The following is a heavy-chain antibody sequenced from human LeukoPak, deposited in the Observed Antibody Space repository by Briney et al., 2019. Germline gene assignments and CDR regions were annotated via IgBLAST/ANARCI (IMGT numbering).Heavy chain of an antibody. J-gene: IGHJ6*03. CDR1: GFAFSAYI. CDR2: ISSSGNYI. D-gene: IGHD1-1*01. Sequence: GGSLRLSCAASGFAFSAYIMNWVRQAPGKGLEWVASISSSGNYIYYADSMKGRFTISRDNAKNSLYLQMNSLRAEDMALYYCAKESRPRYYYYYMDVWGKGTTVTVSS. CDR3: AKESRPRYYYYYMDV. V-gene: IGHV3-21*04.